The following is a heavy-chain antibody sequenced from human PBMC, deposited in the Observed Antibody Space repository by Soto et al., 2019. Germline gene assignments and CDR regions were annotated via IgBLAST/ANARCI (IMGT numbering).Heavy chain of an antibody. D-gene: IGHD3-10*01. V-gene: IGHV4-34*01. Sequence: QVPLIQWGAGLLKPSETLSLTCAVNGGSFSGFSWTWIRQPPGKGLEWIGEINHGGSTKYNPSLKGRVTMSVDTSKNQFSLELNSVTAADTAVFYCARGLAGSGFHYFDSWGQGILVTVSS. CDR2: INHGGST. CDR3: ARGLAGSGFHYFDS. J-gene: IGHJ4*02. CDR1: GGSFSGFS.